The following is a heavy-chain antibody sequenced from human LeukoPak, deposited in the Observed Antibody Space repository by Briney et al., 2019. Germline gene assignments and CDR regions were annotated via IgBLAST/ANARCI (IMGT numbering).Heavy chain of an antibody. Sequence: SVKVSCKASGGTLSSYAISWVRQAPGQGLEWMGRIIPILGIANYAQKFQGRVTITADKSTSTAYMELSSLRSEDTAVYYCARVRVYDSSGHPGNYWGQGTLVTVSS. CDR1: GGTLSSYA. CDR2: IIPILGIA. D-gene: IGHD3-22*01. CDR3: ARVRVYDSSGHPGNY. V-gene: IGHV1-69*04. J-gene: IGHJ4*02.